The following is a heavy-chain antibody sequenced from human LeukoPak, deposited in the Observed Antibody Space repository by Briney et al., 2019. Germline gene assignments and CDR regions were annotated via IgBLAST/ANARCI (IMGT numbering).Heavy chain of an antibody. CDR2: ISSSSSYI. Sequence: GGSLRLSCAASGFTFSSYSMNWVRQAPGKGLEWASSISSSSSYIYYADSVKGRFTISRDNAKNSLYLQMNSLRAEDTAVYYCARGGSHYDFWSGYSGWFDPWGQGPLVTVSS. D-gene: IGHD3-3*01. V-gene: IGHV3-21*04. CDR1: GFTFSSYS. CDR3: ARGGSHYDFWSGYSGWFDP. J-gene: IGHJ5*02.